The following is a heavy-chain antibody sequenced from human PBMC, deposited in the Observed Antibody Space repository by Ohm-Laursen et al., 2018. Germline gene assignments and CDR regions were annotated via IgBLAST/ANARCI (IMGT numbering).Heavy chain of an antibody. J-gene: IGHJ4*02. CDR2: NDAAGRT. V-gene: IGHV3-13*01. CDR1: GFRFSDYD. D-gene: IGHD3/OR15-3a*01. Sequence: SLRLSCTASGFRFSDYDMYWVRLLKGKRLEWVSGNDAAGRTYYPASMEGRFTISRENDKNSLYLQLDSLRAGDTAVYYCAREERCSDFQGIDYWGQGTLVTVSS. CDR3: AREERCSDFQGIDY.